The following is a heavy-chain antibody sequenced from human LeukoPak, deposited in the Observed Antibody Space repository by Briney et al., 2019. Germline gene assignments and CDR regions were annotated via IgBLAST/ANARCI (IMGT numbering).Heavy chain of an antibody. CDR1: GFTFSDYY. CDR3: ARAGYSGYDFDY. Sequence: PGRSLRLSCAASGFTFSDYYMSWIRQAPGKGLEWVSYISSSSSYTNYADSVKGRFTISRDNAKNSLYLQMNSLRAEDTAVYYCARAGYSGYDFDYWGQGTLVTVSS. D-gene: IGHD5-12*01. V-gene: IGHV3-11*05. CDR2: ISSSSSYT. J-gene: IGHJ4*02.